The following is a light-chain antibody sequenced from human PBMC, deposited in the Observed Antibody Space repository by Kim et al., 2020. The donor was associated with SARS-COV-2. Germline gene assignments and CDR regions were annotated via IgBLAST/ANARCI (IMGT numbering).Light chain of an antibody. CDR3: QQYNNWPPYT. J-gene: IGKJ2*01. V-gene: IGKV3-15*01. Sequence: VSPGERATLSCRASQSVSGKLAWYQQKPGQATRLLIYGASTRATGIPARFSGSGSGTEFTLTISNLQSEDFAVYYCQQYNNWPPYTFGQGTKLEI. CDR2: GAS. CDR1: QSVSGK.